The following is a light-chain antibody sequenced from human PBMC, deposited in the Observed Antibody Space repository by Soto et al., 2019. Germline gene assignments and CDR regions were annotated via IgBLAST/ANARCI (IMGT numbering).Light chain of an antibody. CDR3: QQYNNWPLT. CDR1: QTVSITY. Sequence: EVVLTQSPVTLSLSPGERATLSCRASQTVSITYLTWYQQKPGQAPRLLIYGASSRATGIPVRFSGSGSGTEFTLTISSLQSEDFAVYYCQQYNNWPLTFGQGTRLEI. J-gene: IGKJ5*01. V-gene: IGKV3-15*01. CDR2: GAS.